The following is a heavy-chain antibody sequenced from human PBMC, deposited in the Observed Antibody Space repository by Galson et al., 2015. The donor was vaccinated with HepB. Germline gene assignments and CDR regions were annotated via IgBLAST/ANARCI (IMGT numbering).Heavy chain of an antibody. CDR1: GFSLSTSGVG. CDR2: IYWDDDK. D-gene: IGHD3-10*01. V-gene: IGHV2-5*02. CDR3: AHCENGPGTPTWCFDY. Sequence: PALVKPTQTLTLTCTFSGFSLSTSGVGVGWIRQPPGKALEWLALIYWDDDKRYSPSLKSRLTITKDTSKNQVVLTMTNMDPVDTATYYWAHCENGPGTPTWCFDYWGQGTLVTVSS. J-gene: IGHJ4*02.